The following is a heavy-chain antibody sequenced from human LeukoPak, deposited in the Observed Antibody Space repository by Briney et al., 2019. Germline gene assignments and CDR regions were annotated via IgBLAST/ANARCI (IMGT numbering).Heavy chain of an antibody. CDR2: ITSSSNYI. J-gene: IGHJ4*02. V-gene: IGHV3-21*01. Sequence: GGSLRLSCAASGFTFSIYSMNWVRQAPGKGLEWLSSITSSSNYIYYADSVKCRFTISRDNVQNSLYLQMNSLRAEDTAMYYCARDRGYFDNWGQGTLVTVSS. CDR1: GFTFSIYS. CDR3: ARDRGYFDN.